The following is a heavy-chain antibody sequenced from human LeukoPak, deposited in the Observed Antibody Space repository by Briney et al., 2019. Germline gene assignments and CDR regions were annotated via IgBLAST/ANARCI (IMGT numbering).Heavy chain of an antibody. J-gene: IGHJ3*02. CDR3: ARVAAGAKRYAFDI. CDR1: GGSISSSSYY. Sequence: PSETLSVTCTVSGGSISSSSYYWGWIRQPPGKGLEWIGSIYYSGSTYYNPSLKSRVTISVDTSKNQLSLKLSSVTAADTAVYYCARVAAGAKRYAFDIWGQGTMVTVSS. CDR2: IYYSGST. D-gene: IGHD1-26*01. V-gene: IGHV4-39*07.